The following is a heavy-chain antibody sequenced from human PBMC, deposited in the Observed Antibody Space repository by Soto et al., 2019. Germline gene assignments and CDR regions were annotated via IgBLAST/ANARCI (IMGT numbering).Heavy chain of an antibody. D-gene: IGHD1-1*01. CDR1: GGTFSSYA. CDR3: SLHLEGNHSNNGRDA. J-gene: IGHJ6*02. CDR2: IIPIFGTA. V-gene: IGHV1-69*12. Sequence: QVQLVQSGAEVKKPGSSVKVSCKASGGTFSSYAISWVRQAPGQGLEWMGGIIPIFGTADYAQKFRGRVTVPGDDFRITAYMDMTSLRSENTAGCYCSLHLEGNHSNNGRDAGGQGTTVTDAS.